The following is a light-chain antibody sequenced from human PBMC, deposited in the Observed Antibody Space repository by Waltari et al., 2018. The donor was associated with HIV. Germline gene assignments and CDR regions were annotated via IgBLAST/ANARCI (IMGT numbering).Light chain of an antibody. J-gene: IGLJ3*02. CDR3: QSADSSATYRV. V-gene: IGLV3-25*03. Sequence: YELTQPPSVSVWPGQTTRITCSGDALPTQYALVVIYKDTERPSGIPERFSGSSSGTIVTLTISGVQAEDEADYYCQSADSSATYRVFGRGTKLTVL. CDR1: ALPTQY. CDR2: KDT.